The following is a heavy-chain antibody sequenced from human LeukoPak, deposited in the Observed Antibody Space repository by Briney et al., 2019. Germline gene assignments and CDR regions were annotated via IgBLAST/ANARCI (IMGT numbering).Heavy chain of an antibody. J-gene: IGHJ4*02. Sequence: ASVKVSCKASGYTFTSYYMHWVRQAPGQGLEWMGIINPSGGSTSYAQKFQGRVTMTRDTSTSTVYMELSSLRSEDTAVYYCARDIARDGYNYAYFDYWGQGALATVSS. CDR2: INPSGGST. D-gene: IGHD5-24*01. V-gene: IGHV1-46*01. CDR1: GYTFTSYY. CDR3: ARDIARDGYNYAYFDY.